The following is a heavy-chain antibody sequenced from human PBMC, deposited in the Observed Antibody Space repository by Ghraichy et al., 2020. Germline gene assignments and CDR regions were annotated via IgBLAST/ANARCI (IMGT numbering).Heavy chain of an antibody. CDR3: ARGAIHYYDILTGYTW. J-gene: IGHJ4*02. Sequence: SETLSLTCAVYGGSFSGYYWSWIRQPPGKGLEWIGEINHSGSTNYNPSLKSRVTISVDTSKNQFSLKLSSVTAADTAVYYCARGAIHYYDILTGYTWWGQGTLVTVSS. V-gene: IGHV4-34*01. CDR1: GGSFSGYY. CDR2: INHSGST. D-gene: IGHD3-9*01.